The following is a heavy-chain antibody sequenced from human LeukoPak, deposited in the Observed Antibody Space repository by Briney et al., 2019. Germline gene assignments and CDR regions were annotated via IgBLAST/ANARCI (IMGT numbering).Heavy chain of an antibody. J-gene: IGHJ6*03. Sequence: TGGSLRLSCAASGFTFSSYDMSWVRQAPGKGLEWVSTISGSGGSTYYADSVKGRFTISRDNSKNTLYLQMNSLRAEDTAVYYFPKESSVYYYLSYYYYYMDVGGKGTRVTISS. D-gene: IGHD3-22*01. CDR1: GFTFSSYD. CDR3: PKESSVYYYLSYYYYYMDV. V-gene: IGHV3-23*01. CDR2: ISGSGGST.